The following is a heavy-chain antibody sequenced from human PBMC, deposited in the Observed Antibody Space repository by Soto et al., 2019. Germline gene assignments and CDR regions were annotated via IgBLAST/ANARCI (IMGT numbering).Heavy chain of an antibody. CDR3: AREPIFGVVIPEYNWFDP. CDR2: TYYRSKWYN. Sequence: SQTLSLTCAISGDSVSSNSAAWNWIRQSPSRGLEWLGRTYYRSKWYNDYAVSVKSRITINPDTSKNQFYLQLNSVTPEDTAVYYCAREPIFGVVIPEYNWFDPWGQGTLVTVSS. J-gene: IGHJ5*02. D-gene: IGHD3-3*01. V-gene: IGHV6-1*01. CDR1: GDSVSSNSAA.